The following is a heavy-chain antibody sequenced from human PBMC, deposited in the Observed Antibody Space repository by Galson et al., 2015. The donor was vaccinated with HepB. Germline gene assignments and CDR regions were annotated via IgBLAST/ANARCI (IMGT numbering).Heavy chain of an antibody. V-gene: IGHV3-30*04. D-gene: IGHD3-10*01. CDR1: GFTFSSYA. CDR2: ISYDGSNK. CDR3: ARDEGAMVRGGHTDY. J-gene: IGHJ4*02. Sequence: SLRLSCAASGFTFSSYAMHWVRQAPGKGLEWVAVISYDGSNKYYADSVKGRFTISRDNSKNTLYLQMNSLRAEDTAVYYCARDEGAMVRGGHTDYWGQGTLVTVSS.